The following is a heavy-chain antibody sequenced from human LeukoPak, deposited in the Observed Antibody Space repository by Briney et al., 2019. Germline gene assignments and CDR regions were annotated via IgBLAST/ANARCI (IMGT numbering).Heavy chain of an antibody. V-gene: IGHV3-23*01. CDR1: GFTFSSYA. D-gene: IGHD2-2*02. CDR3: AKRAFCSSTTCYSSDC. CDR2: ISGSGGST. Sequence: PGGFLRLSCAASGFTFSSYAMSWVRQAPGKGLEWVSAISGSGGSTYYADSVKGRFTISRDNSKNTMYLQMNSLRAEDTAVYYCAKRAFCSSTTCYSSDCWGQGTLVTVSP. J-gene: IGHJ4*02.